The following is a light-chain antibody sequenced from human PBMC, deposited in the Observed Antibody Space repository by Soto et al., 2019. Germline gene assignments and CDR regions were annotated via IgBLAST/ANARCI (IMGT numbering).Light chain of an antibody. V-gene: IGKV1-17*01. CDR2: AAS. CDR3: LQHSLYPLRT. J-gene: IGKJ4*01. CDR1: QDIRND. Sequence: GDRVTITSRASQDIRNDLGWYQQKPGRAPRRLIYAASNLQSGVPSRFSGSGSGTEFTLTINSLQPEDFATYYCLQHSLYPLRTFGGGTKVDIK.